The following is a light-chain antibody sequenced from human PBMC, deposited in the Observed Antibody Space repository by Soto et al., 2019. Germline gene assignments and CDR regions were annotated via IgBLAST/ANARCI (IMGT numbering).Light chain of an antibody. Sequence: EIVLTQSPATLSLSPGERATLSYRASQTVSTYLAWYQQKPGQAPRLLIYNASNRATGIPARFSGSGSGTDFTLTISSLEPEDSAVYYCHQRSNWPPFTFGPGTKVEIK. CDR3: HQRSNWPPFT. J-gene: IGKJ3*01. CDR2: NAS. CDR1: QTVSTY. V-gene: IGKV3-11*01.